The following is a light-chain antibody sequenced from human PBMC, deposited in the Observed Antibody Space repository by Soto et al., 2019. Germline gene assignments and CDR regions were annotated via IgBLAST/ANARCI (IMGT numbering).Light chain of an antibody. Sequence: DIQMTQSPSSLSASVGDRVTITRRASQSIGSYLNWYQHKPGKAPNLLIYVASSLQSGVPSRFSGSGSGTDFTLTISSLQHEDVATYYCHKYNSAPLTFGGGTKVDIK. CDR1: QSIGSY. V-gene: IGKV1-39*01. CDR3: HKYNSAPLT. J-gene: IGKJ4*01. CDR2: VAS.